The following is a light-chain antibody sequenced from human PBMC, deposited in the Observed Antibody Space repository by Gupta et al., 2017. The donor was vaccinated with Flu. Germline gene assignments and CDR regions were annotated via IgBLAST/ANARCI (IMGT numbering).Light chain of an antibody. J-gene: IGLJ3*02. CDR2: EVI. CDR3: SSYTSSNSLE. CDR1: SSDVGGYNY. Sequence: SALPQPASVAGSPGPSITISCTGTSSDVGGYNYVSWYQHHPGKAPKLMIYEVINRPSGVSNRFSGSKSGNTASLTISGLQAEDEADYYCSSYTSSNSLEFGGGTKLTVL. V-gene: IGLV2-14*01.